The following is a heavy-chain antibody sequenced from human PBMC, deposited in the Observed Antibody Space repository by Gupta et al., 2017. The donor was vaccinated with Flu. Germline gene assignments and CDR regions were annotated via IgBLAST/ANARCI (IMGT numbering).Heavy chain of an antibody. CDR1: SDY. Sequence: SDYWGWIRQPPGRGLEWIGSIQYSGKTYYNPSLKSRVTVSVDTSKNEFFLKLSSVIAADTAVYYCARHPGMDVWGQGTTVTVSS. CDR3: ARHPGMDV. V-gene: IGHV4-39*01. CDR2: IQYSGKT. J-gene: IGHJ6*02.